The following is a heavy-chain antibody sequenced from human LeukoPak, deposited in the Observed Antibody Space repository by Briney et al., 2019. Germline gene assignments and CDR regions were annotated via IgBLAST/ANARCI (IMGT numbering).Heavy chain of an antibody. CDR1: GYTFTTYG. CDR2: ISTYNAKT. Sequence: ASVKVSCRASGYTFTTYGIIWVRQAPGQGLEWMGWISTYNAKTKYAQNLQGRVAMTTDTSTSTAYMELRSLRSDDTAVYYCARAEYYDSSGGPRGRDYYYYGMDVWGQGTTVTVSS. D-gene: IGHD3-22*01. J-gene: IGHJ6*02. CDR3: ARAEYYDSSGGPRGRDYYYYGMDV. V-gene: IGHV1-18*01.